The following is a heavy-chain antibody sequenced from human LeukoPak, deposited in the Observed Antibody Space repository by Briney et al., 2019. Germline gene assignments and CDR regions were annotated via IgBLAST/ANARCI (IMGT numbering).Heavy chain of an antibody. CDR3: ASEYNWNDPAYYYYMDV. J-gene: IGHJ6*03. D-gene: IGHD1-20*01. CDR2: INPNSGGT. Sequence: ASVKVSCKASGYTFTGYYMHWVRQAPGQGLEWMGWINPNSGGTNYAQKFQGRVTMTRDTSISTAYMELSRLRSDDTAVYYCASEYNWNDPAYYYYMDVWGKGTTVTVSS. CDR1: GYTFTGYY. V-gene: IGHV1-2*02.